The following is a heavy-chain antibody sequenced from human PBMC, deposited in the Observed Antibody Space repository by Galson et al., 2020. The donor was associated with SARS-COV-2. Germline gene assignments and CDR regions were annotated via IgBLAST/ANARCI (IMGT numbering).Heavy chain of an antibody. J-gene: IGHJ6*02. D-gene: IGHD3-10*01. CDR3: PRDLWFGENVLYYYYGMDV. Sequence: GESLKISCAASGFTFSSYAMHWVRQAPGKGLEWVAVISYDGSNKYYADSVKGRFTISRDNSKNTLYLQMNSLRAEDTAVYYCPRDLWFGENVLYYYYGMDVWGQGTTVTVSS. CDR2: ISYDGSNK. V-gene: IGHV3-30-3*01. CDR1: GFTFSSYA.